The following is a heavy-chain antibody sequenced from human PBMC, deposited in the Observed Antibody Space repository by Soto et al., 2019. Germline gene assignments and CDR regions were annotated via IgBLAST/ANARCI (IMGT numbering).Heavy chain of an antibody. CDR2: INPSGGSR. J-gene: IGHJ6*02. D-gene: IGHD6-13*01. CDR1: GYTFTSYY. V-gene: IGHV1-46*01. Sequence: GASVKVSCKASGYTFTSYYMHWVRQAPGQGLEWMGIINPSGGSRSNAQKFQGRVTMTRDTSTSTVYMELSSLRSEDTAVYYCARVTSSSWDYYYYGMDVWGQGTTVTVSS. CDR3: ARVTSSSWDYYYYGMDV.